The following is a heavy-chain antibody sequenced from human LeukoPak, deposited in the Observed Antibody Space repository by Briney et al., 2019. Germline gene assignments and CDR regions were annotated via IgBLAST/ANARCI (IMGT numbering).Heavy chain of an antibody. J-gene: IGHJ4*02. CDR3: AGTVIYDYGDYVVKNFDY. V-gene: IGHV1-69*05. CDR2: IIPIFGTA. D-gene: IGHD4-17*01. CDR1: GGTFSSYA. Sequence: GASVKVSCKASGGTFSSYAISWVRQAPGQGLEWMGRIIPIFGTANYAQKFQGRVTITTDESTSTAHMELSSLRSEDTAVYYCAGTVIYDYGDYVVKNFDYWGQGTLVTVSS.